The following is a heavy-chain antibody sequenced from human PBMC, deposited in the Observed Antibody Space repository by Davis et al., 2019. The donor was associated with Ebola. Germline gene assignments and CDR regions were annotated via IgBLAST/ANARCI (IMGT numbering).Heavy chain of an antibody. D-gene: IGHD6-19*01. CDR1: VITFSSYA. CDR2: ISGSGGST. V-gene: IGHV3-23*01. J-gene: IGHJ3*02. CDR3: ARDAGIRGWHDAYDM. Sequence: PSETLSLTCADSVITFSSYAMTWVRQAPGKGLEWVSAISGSGGSTYYADSVKGRFTISRDNYKSSLSLEMNSLRAEDTAVYHCARDAGIRGWHDAYDMWGQGTMVTVSS.